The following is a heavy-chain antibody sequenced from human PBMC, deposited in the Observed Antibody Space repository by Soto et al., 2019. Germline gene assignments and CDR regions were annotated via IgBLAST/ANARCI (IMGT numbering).Heavy chain of an antibody. V-gene: IGHV3-21*02. CDR3: VRGYRYVDI. J-gene: IGHJ3*02. CDR2: ISGSTSNI. CDR1: GFTFSSYT. D-gene: IGHD3-16*02. Sequence: EVQLVESGGGLVKPGGSLRLSCAASGFTFSSYTMNWVRQAPGKGLEWVSSISGSTSNIDYADSVKGRFTISRDNAKNSLYLQMNSLRAEDTAVYYCVRGYRYVDIWGHGTMVTVSS.